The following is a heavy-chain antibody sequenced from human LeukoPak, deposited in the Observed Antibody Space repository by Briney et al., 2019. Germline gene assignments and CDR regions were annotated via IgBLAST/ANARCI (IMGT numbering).Heavy chain of an antibody. CDR3: ARARYDSSGLDY. D-gene: IGHD3-22*01. CDR1: GFTFSSYA. J-gene: IGHJ4*02. Sequence: GGSLRLSCAASGFTFSSYAMSWVRQAPGKGLEWVSAISGSGGSTYYADSVKGRFTISRDNSKNTLYLQMDSLRAEDTAVYYCARARYDSSGLDYWGQGTLVTVSS. V-gene: IGHV3-23*01. CDR2: ISGSGGST.